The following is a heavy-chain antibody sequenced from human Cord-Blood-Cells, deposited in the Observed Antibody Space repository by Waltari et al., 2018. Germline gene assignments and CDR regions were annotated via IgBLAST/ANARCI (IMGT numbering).Heavy chain of an antibody. CDR3: ARTPAARVFDY. V-gene: IGHV1-3*01. D-gene: IGHD2-2*01. J-gene: IGHJ4*02. Sequence: QVQLVQSGAEVKKPGASVTVSCKASGYTFTSYAMHWVRQAPGQRLEWMGWINAGNGNTKYSQKFQGRVTITRDTSASTAYMELSSLRSEDTAVYYCARTPAARVFDYWGQGTLVTVSS. CDR2: INAGNGNT. CDR1: GYTFTSYA.